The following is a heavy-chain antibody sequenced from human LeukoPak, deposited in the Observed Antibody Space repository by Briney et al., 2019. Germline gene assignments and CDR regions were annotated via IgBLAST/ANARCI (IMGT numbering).Heavy chain of an antibody. CDR1: GGSINDYY. D-gene: IGHD6-13*01. CDR3: ARRRAEGGSNGHYNWFDP. V-gene: IGHV4-59*08. Sequence: SQTLSLTCTVSGGSINDYYWGWIRQPPGKGLEWIGYNYYSGRTKYNPSLQSRVTISVDTSKNQFSLKLSSVTAADTAVYYCARRRAEGGSNGHYNWFDPWGQGTLVTVSS. J-gene: IGHJ5*02. CDR2: NYYSGRT.